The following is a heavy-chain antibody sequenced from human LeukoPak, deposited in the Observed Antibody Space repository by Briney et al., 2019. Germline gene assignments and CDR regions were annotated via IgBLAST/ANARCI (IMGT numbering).Heavy chain of an antibody. V-gene: IGHV1-2*02. D-gene: IGHD3-10*01. CDR1: GYTFTGYY. Sequence: GASVKVSCKASGYTFTGYYMHWVRQAPGQGLEWMGWINPNSGGTNYAQKFQGRVTMTRDTSISTAYMELSRLRSDDTAVYYCARGDYYGSGTPTNAFDYWGQGTLVTVSS. CDR3: ARGDYYGSGTPTNAFDY. J-gene: IGHJ4*02. CDR2: INPNSGGT.